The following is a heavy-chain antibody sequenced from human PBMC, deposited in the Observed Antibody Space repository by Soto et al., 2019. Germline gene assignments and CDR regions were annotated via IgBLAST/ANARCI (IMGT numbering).Heavy chain of an antibody. CDR3: ARDRGRFLEWLWSWFDP. V-gene: IGHV4-59*01. Sequence: KPSETLSLTCTVSGGSISSYYWSWIRQPPGKGLEWIGYIYYSGSTNYNPSLKSRVTISVDTSKNQFSLKLSSVTAADTAVYYCARDRGRFLEWLWSWFDPWGQGTLVTVSS. CDR1: GGSISSYY. J-gene: IGHJ5*02. D-gene: IGHD3-3*01. CDR2: IYYSGST.